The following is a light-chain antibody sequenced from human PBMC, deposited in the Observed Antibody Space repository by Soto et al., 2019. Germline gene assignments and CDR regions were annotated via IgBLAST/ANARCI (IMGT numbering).Light chain of an antibody. CDR3: QQYSSTPHT. J-gene: IGKJ2*01. V-gene: IGKV3-20*01. CDR2: GTG. Sequence: EIVLTQSPGTLSLSPGQRATLSCRASQSVSSSYLAWYQHKRGQAPRLLMFGTGSRATGIPDRFSGTGSGTDFTLIINSLEPEDFAVYYCQQYSSTPHTFGQGTKLEIK. CDR1: QSVSSSY.